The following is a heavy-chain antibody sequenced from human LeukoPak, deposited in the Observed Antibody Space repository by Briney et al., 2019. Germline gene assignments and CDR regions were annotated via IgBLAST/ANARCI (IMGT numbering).Heavy chain of an antibody. D-gene: IGHD2-8*01. V-gene: IGHV4-34*01. CDR2: INHSGST. J-gene: IGHJ4*02. Sequence: SETLSLTCAVYGGSFSGCYWSWIRQPPGKGLEWIGEINHSGSTNYNPSLKSRVTISVDTSKNQFSLKLSSVTAADTAVYYCARGHGTNGVCYLYWGQGTLVTVSS. CDR1: GGSFSGCY. CDR3: ARGHGTNGVCYLY.